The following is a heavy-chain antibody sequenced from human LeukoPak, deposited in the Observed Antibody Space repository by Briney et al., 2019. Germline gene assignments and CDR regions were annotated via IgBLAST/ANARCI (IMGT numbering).Heavy chain of an antibody. CDR3: ARDISPETTVTTDFGEAFDI. V-gene: IGHV3-30-3*01. CDR1: GFTFSSYA. D-gene: IGHD4-17*01. CDR2: ISYDGSNK. Sequence: PGGSLRLSCAASGFTFSSYAMHWVRQAPGKGLEWVAVISYDGSNKYYADSVKGRFTISRDNSKNTLYLQMNSLRAEDTAVYYCARDISPETTVTTDFGEAFDIWGQGTMVTVSS. J-gene: IGHJ3*02.